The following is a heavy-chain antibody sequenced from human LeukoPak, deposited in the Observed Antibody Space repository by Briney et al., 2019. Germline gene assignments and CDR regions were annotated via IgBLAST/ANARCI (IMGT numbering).Heavy chain of an antibody. CDR1: GGSISSSSYY. CDR2: IYYSGST. Sequence: SETLSLTCTVSGGSISSSSYYWGWIRQPPGKGLEWIGSIYYSGSTYYNPSLKSRVTISVDTSKNQFSLKLSSVTAADTAVYYCASLTDGSGCYGGWFDPWGQGTLVTVSS. D-gene: IGHD6-19*01. J-gene: IGHJ5*02. CDR3: ASLTDGSGCYGGWFDP. V-gene: IGHV4-39*01.